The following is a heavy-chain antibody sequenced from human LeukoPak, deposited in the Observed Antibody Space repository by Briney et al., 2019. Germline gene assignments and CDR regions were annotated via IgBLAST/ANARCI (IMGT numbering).Heavy chain of an antibody. Sequence: ASVTVSCKASGYTFTSYYMHWVRQAPGQGLEWMGIINPSGGSTSYAQKFRGRVTMTRDTSISTAYMELSRLRSDDTALYYCTRGIGLSLPFDYWGQGTLVTVSS. D-gene: IGHD1-26*01. J-gene: IGHJ4*02. CDR1: GYTFTSYY. CDR2: INPSGGST. CDR3: TRGIGLSLPFDY. V-gene: IGHV1-46*01.